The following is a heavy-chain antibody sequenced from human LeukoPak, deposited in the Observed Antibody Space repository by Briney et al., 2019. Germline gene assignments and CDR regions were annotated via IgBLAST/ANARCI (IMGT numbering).Heavy chain of an antibody. D-gene: IGHD2-15*01. V-gene: IGHV3-48*04. CDR1: GFTFSSYS. Sequence: GGSLRLSCAASGFTFSSYSMNWVRQAPGKGLEWVSYISSSSSTIYYADSVKGRFTISRDNAKNSLYLQMNSLRAEDTAVYYCARAGVGYDHYYYMDVWGKGTTVTVSS. J-gene: IGHJ6*03. CDR3: ARAGVGYDHYYYMDV. CDR2: ISSSSSTI.